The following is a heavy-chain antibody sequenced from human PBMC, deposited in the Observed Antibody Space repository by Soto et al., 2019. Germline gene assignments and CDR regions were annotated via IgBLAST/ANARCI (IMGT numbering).Heavy chain of an antibody. CDR1: GFTFSSCA. Sequence: PGGSLRLSCAASGFTFSSCAKSWVRQAPGKGLEWVSGISGSGDDTYYADSVKGRFTISRDNSRNTLYLEMNSLRAEDTAVYLCAKESLGRHFDFDYWGQGTLVTVSS. CDR2: ISGSGDDT. D-gene: IGHD3-9*01. J-gene: IGHJ4*02. V-gene: IGHV3-23*01. CDR3: AKESLGRHFDFDY.